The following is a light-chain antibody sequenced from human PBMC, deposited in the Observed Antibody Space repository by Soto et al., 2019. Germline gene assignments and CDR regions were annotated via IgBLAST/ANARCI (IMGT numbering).Light chain of an antibody. J-gene: IGLJ1*01. CDR2: KDN. CDR1: ALPTQY. V-gene: IGLV3-25*02. Sequence: SYELTQSPSVSLTPGQTARITCSGDALPTQYVYWYQQKPGQAPRLIIYKDNQRPSEIPERFSASSSGTLATLNISGIQAEDEADFYCQSADTSGTYYVFGTGTKVTVL. CDR3: QSADTSGTYYV.